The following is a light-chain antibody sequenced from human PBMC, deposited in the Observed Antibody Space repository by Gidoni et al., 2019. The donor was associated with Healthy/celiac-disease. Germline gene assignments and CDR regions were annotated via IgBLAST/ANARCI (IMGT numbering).Light chain of an antibody. CDR1: QSISSY. CDR2: AAS. CDR3: QQSYRTPWT. J-gene: IGKJ1*01. Sequence: DILMTQSPSSLSASVGDRVTITCRASQSISSYLNWYQQKPGKAPKLLIYAASRLQSGVPSRFSGSGSGTDFTLTISSLQPEDFATYYCQQSYRTPWTFGQGTKVEIK. V-gene: IGKV1-39*01.